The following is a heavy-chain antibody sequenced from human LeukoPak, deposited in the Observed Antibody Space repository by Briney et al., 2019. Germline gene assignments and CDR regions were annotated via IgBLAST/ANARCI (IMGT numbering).Heavy chain of an antibody. J-gene: IGHJ4*02. D-gene: IGHD2-8*01. V-gene: IGHV3-74*01. CDR3: ARDVLGQGVDY. CDR2: MNSDGSST. CDR1: GFTFSSHW. Sequence: GGSLRLSCAASGFTFSSHWMQWVRQTPGKGLGWASHMNSDGSSTTYADSVKGRFTISRDNAKNTLYLQMNSLRADDTALYYCARDVLGQGVDYWGQGTLVTVSS.